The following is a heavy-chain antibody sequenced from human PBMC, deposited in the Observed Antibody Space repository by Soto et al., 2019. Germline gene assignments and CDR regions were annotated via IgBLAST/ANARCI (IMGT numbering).Heavy chain of an antibody. D-gene: IGHD4-4*01. CDR1: GYTFTGYY. Sequence: ASVKVSCKASGYTFTGYYMHWVRQAPGQGLEWMGWINPNSGGTNYAQKFQGWVTMTRDTSISTGYMELSRLRSDDTAVYYCARDYPHYNPVGATTVGEGFDPWGQGTLVTVSS. CDR3: ARDYPHYNPVGATTVGEGFDP. CDR2: INPNSGGT. V-gene: IGHV1-2*04. J-gene: IGHJ5*02.